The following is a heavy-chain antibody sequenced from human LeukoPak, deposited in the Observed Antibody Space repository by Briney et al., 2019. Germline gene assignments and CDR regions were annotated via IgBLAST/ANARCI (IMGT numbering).Heavy chain of an antibody. D-gene: IGHD4-17*01. J-gene: IGHJ4*02. CDR1: GFTFSSYW. CDR3: ARGTGDYEYYFDY. Sequence: GGSLRLSCAASGFTFSSYWMSWVRQAPGKGLEWVANIKQDGSEKYYVDSVKGRFTISRDNAKNLLYLQMNSLRAEDTAVYYCARGTGDYEYYFDYWGQGTLVTVSS. CDR2: IKQDGSEK. V-gene: IGHV3-7*01.